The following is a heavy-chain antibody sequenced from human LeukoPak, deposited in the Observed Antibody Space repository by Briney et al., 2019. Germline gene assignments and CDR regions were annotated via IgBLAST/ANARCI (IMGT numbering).Heavy chain of an antibody. CDR3: ARDICSGWYQSCLDYFDY. CDR1: GFTFSSYS. Sequence: KTGGSLRLSCAASGFTFSSYSMTWVRQAPGKGLEWVSSISGSSSYIYYADSVKGRFTISRDNAKNSLYLQMNSLRAEDTAVYYCARDICSGWYQSCLDYFDYWGQGTLVTVSS. D-gene: IGHD6-19*01. CDR2: ISGSSSYI. J-gene: IGHJ4*02. V-gene: IGHV3-21*01.